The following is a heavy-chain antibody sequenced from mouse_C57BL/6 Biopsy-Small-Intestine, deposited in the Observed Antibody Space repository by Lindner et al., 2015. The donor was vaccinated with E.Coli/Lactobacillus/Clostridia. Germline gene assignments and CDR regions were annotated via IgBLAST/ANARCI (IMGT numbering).Heavy chain of an antibody. D-gene: IGHD3-2*02. CDR3: ASGSGY. CDR1: GYAFSSSW. CDR2: IYPGDGDT. V-gene: IGHV1-82*01. J-gene: IGHJ3*01. Sequence: VQLQESGPELVKPGAVSEDSCKASGYAFSSSWMNWVKQRPGKGLEWIGRIYPGDGDTNYNGKFKGKATLTADKSSSTAYMQLSSLTSEDSAVYFCASGSGYWGQGTLVTVSA.